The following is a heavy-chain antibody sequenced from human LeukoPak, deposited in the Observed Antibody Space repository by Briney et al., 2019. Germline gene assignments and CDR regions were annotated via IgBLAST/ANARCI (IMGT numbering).Heavy chain of an antibody. J-gene: IGHJ5*02. CDR1: GGTFSSYA. D-gene: IGHD3-3*01. CDR3: ARAQRKLRFYFGEFDP. V-gene: IGHV1-69*01. Sequence: SVKVSCKASGGTFSSYAISWVRQAPGQGLEWMGGIIPIFGTANYAQKFQGRVTITADESTSTAYMELNSLRSEDTAVYYCARAQRKLRFYFGEFDPWGQGTLVTVSS. CDR2: IIPIFGTA.